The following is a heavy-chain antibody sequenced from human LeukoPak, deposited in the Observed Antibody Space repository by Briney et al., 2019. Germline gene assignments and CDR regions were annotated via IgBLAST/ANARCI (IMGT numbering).Heavy chain of an antibody. CDR1: GYTFTGYY. Sequence: ASVKVSCKASGYTFTGYYMHWVRQAPGQGLEWMGWINPNSGGTNYAQKFQGRVTMTRDMSTSTVYMELSSLRSEDTAVYYCAREVLRIVVVPAAKLGTHSWFDPWGQGTLVTVSS. J-gene: IGHJ5*02. D-gene: IGHD2-2*01. V-gene: IGHV1-2*02. CDR2: INPNSGGT. CDR3: AREVLRIVVVPAAKLGTHSWFDP.